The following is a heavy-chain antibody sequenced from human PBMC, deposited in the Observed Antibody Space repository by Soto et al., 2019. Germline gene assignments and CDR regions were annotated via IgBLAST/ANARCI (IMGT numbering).Heavy chain of an antibody. J-gene: IGHJ6*02. Sequence: QVQLVESGGGVVQPGRSLRLSCAASGFTFSSYGMHWVRQAPGKGLEWVAVIWYDGSNKYYADSVKGRFTISRDNSKNKLYLQMNSLRAEDTAVYYCAREAVVGNSDAYGMDVWGQGTTVTVSS. V-gene: IGHV3-33*01. CDR1: GFTFSSYG. D-gene: IGHD2-2*01. CDR3: AREAVVGNSDAYGMDV. CDR2: IWYDGSNK.